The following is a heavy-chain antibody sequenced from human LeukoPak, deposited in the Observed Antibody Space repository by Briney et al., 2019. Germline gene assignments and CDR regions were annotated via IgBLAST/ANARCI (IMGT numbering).Heavy chain of an antibody. J-gene: IGHJ6*03. V-gene: IGHV4-59*01. D-gene: IGHD3-22*01. CDR2: IYYSGST. CDR3: ARDQGSYDSSGYLYYYYMDV. CDR1: GGSISSYY. Sequence: PSGTLSLTCTVSGGSISSYYWSWIRQPPGKGLEWIGYIYYSGSTNYNPSLKSRVTISVDTSKNQFSLKLSSVTAADTAVYYCARDQGSYDSSGYLYYYYMDVWGKGTTVTVSS.